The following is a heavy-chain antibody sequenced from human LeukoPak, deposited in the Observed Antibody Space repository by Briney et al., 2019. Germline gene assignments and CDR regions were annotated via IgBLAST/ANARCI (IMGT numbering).Heavy chain of an antibody. CDR2: INHSGST. J-gene: IGHJ4*02. CDR3: ARVGGSVGDY. V-gene: IGHV4-34*01. CDR1: GESFSGYY. Sequence: PSETLSLTCAVYGESFSGYYWSWIRQPPGKGLEWIGEINHSGSTNYNPSLKSRVTISVDTSKNQFSLKLSSVTAADTAVYYCARVGGSVGDYWGQGTLVTVSS. D-gene: IGHD3-10*01.